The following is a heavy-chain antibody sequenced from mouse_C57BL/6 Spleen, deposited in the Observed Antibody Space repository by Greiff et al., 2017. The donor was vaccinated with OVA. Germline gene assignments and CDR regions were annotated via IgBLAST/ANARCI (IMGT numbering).Heavy chain of an antibody. D-gene: IGHD3-1*01. CDR3: ARQSEGYDY. CDR1: GFTFSSYG. CDR2: ISSGGSYT. Sequence: EVNVVESGGDLVKPGGSLKLSCAASGFTFSSYGMSWVRQTPDKRLEWVATISSGGSYTYYPDSVKGRFTISRDNAKNTLYLQMSSLKSEDTAMYYCARQSEGYDYWGQGTTLTVSS. V-gene: IGHV5-6*01. J-gene: IGHJ2*01.